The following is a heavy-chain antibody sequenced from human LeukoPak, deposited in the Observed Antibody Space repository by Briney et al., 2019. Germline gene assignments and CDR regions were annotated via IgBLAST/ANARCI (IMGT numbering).Heavy chain of an antibody. V-gene: IGHV3-23*01. Sequence: GGSLRLSCEASGFAFIFYAMSWLRQPPGQGLEWVSTINANSGTTSYAASVRGRFTISRDNSKNTLYLQLNTLRAEDTAVYYCAKPISGGQAVTADWFDPWGRGTLVVVSS. D-gene: IGHD2-21*02. J-gene: IGHJ5*01. CDR1: GFAFIFYA. CDR2: INANSGTT. CDR3: AKPISGGQAVTADWFDP.